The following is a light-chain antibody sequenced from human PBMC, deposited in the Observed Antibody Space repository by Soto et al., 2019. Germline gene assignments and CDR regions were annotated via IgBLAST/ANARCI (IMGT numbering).Light chain of an antibody. Sequence: QSVLTQPPSASGNPGQRVTISCSGSSSNIGSKYVYWYQQLPGTAHNLLMYRNNKRPSGVPDRFSGSKSGTPASLAISGLRSEDEADYYCAAWDAGVSGPAFGGGTKLTVL. J-gene: IGLJ2*01. CDR3: AAWDAGVSGPA. V-gene: IGLV1-47*01. CDR1: SSNIGSKY. CDR2: RNN.